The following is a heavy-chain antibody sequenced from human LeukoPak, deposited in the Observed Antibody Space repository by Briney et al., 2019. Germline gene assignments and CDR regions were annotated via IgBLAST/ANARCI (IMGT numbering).Heavy chain of an antibody. D-gene: IGHD1-26*01. CDR1: GFTFSSYA. CDR3: ARAYGTSWYDF. CDR2: ISSSGSGGST. J-gene: IGHJ5*01. V-gene: IGHV3-23*01. Sequence: GGSLGLSCAASGFTFSSYAMSWVRQAPGKGLEWVSGISSSGSGGSTYYADSVKGRFTISRDNSKNTLYLQINNLRAEDSALYYCARAYGTSWYDFWGQGTLVTVSS.